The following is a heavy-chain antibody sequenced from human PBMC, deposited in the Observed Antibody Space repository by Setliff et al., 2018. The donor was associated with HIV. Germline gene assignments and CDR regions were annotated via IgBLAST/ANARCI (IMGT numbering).Heavy chain of an antibody. D-gene: IGHD1-26*01. J-gene: IGHJ3*01. V-gene: IGHV4-39*01. Sequence: SETLSLTCTVSGGSVTNTKSYWGWIRQPPGKGLEWIASISHSGNTYYNPSLNSRVTISLDTSKNQFSLKLTSVTAADTAVYYCARRETQLWDDPFDVWGQGTMVTVSS. CDR2: ISHSGNT. CDR1: GGSVTNTKSY. CDR3: ARRETQLWDDPFDV.